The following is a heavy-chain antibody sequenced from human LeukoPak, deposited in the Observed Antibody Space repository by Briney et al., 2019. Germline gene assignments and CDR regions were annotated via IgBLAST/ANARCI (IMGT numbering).Heavy chain of an antibody. J-gene: IGHJ5*02. V-gene: IGHV3-20*04. CDR3: PSTIFEGFDP. CDR1: GFTFDDYG. D-gene: IGHD3-3*01. Sequence: GGSLRLSCAASGFTFDDYGMNWVRQAPGKGLEWVSGINWNGGGTGYADSVEGGFSISRDNAKNSLYLQMNSLRADDTALYYCPSTIFEGFDPWGQGPLVTVSS. CDR2: INWNGGGT.